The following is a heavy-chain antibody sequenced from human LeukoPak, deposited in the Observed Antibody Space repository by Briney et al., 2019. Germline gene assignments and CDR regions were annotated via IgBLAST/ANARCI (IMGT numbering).Heavy chain of an antibody. Sequence: SETLSLTCTVSGYSISSGYYWGWIRQPPGKGLEWIGSIYHSGSTYYNPSLKSRVTISVDTSKNQFSLKVRSVTAADTAVYYCAREGVLGATFWSRDAFDIWGQGTMVIVSS. J-gene: IGHJ3*02. CDR2: IYHSGST. CDR1: GYSISSGYY. D-gene: IGHD1-26*01. V-gene: IGHV4-38-2*02. CDR3: AREGVLGATFWSRDAFDI.